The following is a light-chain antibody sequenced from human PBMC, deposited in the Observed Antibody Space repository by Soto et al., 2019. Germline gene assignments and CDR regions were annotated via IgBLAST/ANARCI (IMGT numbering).Light chain of an antibody. CDR1: QSVSSSY. CDR3: QQYVSSPWT. V-gene: IGKV3-20*01. J-gene: IGKJ1*01. CDR2: GAS. Sequence: EIVLTQSPGTLSLSPGERATLSCRASQSVSSSYLAWYQQKPGQAHRLLIYGASRRATGITDRFSGSGSGKDFTLTISRLEPEDFAVYFCQQYVSSPWTFGQGTKGQIK.